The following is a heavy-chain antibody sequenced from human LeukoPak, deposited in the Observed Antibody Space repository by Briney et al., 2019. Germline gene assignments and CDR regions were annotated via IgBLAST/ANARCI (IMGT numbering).Heavy chain of an antibody. V-gene: IGHV3-30*03. CDR1: WVSLSRYG. Sequence: GRSLRLSCEALWVSLSRYGVESVRQAPGKGLEWVAIISYDGSNKYYADSVQGRFTISRDNSKNTLYLQMNSLRAEDTAVYYCARYLGGGSGCYDLWGRGTLVTVSS. J-gene: IGHJ2*01. CDR3: ARYLGGGSGCYDL. D-gene: IGHD6-19*01. CDR2: ISYDGSNK.